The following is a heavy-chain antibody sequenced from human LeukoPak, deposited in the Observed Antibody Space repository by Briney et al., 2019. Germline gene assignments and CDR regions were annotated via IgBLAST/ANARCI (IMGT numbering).Heavy chain of an antibody. CDR3: ARAIRGYSYVLDY. V-gene: IGHV3-30*03. Sequence: GRSLRLSCAASGFTFSSYDMHWVRQAPGKGLEWVAVIAYDGSNKYYADSVKGRFTISRDNSKNTLYLQMNSLRAEDTAVYYCARAIRGYSYVLDYWGQGTLVTVSS. CDR1: GFTFSSYD. J-gene: IGHJ4*02. D-gene: IGHD5-18*01. CDR2: IAYDGSNK.